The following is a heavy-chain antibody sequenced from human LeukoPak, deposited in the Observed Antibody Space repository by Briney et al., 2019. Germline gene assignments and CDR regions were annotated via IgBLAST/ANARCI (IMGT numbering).Heavy chain of an antibody. CDR1: GGSISSYY. Sequence: PSETLPLTCTVSGGSISSYYWSWIRQPPGKGLEWIGYVYYSGSTNYNPSLKSRVTISVDTSKNQFSLKLTSVTAADTAVYYCARGDSGSFSQFDCWGQGTLVTVSS. V-gene: IGHV4-59*01. D-gene: IGHD1-26*01. CDR3: ARGDSGSFSQFDC. J-gene: IGHJ4*02. CDR2: VYYSGST.